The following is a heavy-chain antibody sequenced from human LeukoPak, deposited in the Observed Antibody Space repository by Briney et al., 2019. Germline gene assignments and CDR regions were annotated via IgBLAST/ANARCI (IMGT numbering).Heavy chain of an antibody. Sequence: GGSLRLSCAASEFTFSNYKMNWVRQAPGKGLEWVSSISSSSIYIYYADSVKGRFTISRDNDKNSLYLQMNSLRAEDTAVYYCARQGYTNNLGGYFGDKDDGFDLWGQGTMVTVSS. V-gene: IGHV3-21*04. CDR3: ARQGYTNNLGGYFGDKDDGFDL. J-gene: IGHJ3*01. D-gene: IGHD3-9*01. CDR1: EFTFSNYK. CDR2: ISSSSIYI.